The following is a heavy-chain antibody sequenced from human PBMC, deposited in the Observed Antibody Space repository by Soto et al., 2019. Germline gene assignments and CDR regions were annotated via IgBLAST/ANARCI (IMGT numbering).Heavy chain of an antibody. V-gene: IGHV3-23*01. CDR2: ISGSGAST. CDR1: GITFNKYG. Sequence: GGSLRCSCVASGITFNKYGLAWVRQATGKGLEWVSAISGSGASTYDADSVKGRFTISRDNSNNPLYLQMNSLRAEDPAVYYCAKAPGAITVITSFGNCGQGTPVTLS. CDR3: AKAPGAITVITSFGN. D-gene: IGHD3-10*01. J-gene: IGHJ4*02.